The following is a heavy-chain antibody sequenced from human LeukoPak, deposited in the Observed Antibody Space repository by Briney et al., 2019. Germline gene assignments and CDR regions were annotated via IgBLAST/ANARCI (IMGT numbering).Heavy chain of an antibody. Sequence: PSETLSLTCTVSGYSISSGYYWGWIRQPPGKGLEWIGSIYHSGSTYYNPSLKSRVTISVDTSKNQFSLKLSSVTAADTAVYYCARLTMIVVVITTSDAFDIWGQGTMVTVSS. CDR2: IYHSGST. J-gene: IGHJ3*02. D-gene: IGHD3-22*01. CDR1: GYSISSGYY. V-gene: IGHV4-38-2*02. CDR3: ARLTMIVVVITTSDAFDI.